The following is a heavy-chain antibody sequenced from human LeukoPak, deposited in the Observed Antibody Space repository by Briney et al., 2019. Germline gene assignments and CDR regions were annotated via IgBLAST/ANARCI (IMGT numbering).Heavy chain of an antibody. CDR2: IGAYNGNT. CDR3: AREFGIRYFDWSTSYGMDV. D-gene: IGHD3-9*01. Sequence: ASVKVSCKASGYTFTSYGISWVRQAPGQGLEWMGWIGAYNGNTNYAQKLQGRVTMTTDTSTSTAYMELRSLRSDDTAVYYCAREFGIRYFDWSTSYGMDVWGQGTTVTVSS. CDR1: GYTFTSYG. V-gene: IGHV1-18*01. J-gene: IGHJ6*02.